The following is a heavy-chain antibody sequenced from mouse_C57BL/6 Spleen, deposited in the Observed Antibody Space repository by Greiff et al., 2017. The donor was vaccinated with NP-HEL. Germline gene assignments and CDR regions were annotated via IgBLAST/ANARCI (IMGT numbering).Heavy chain of an antibody. J-gene: IGHJ4*01. Sequence: EVKLQESGPGLVKPSQSLSLTCSVTGYSITSGYYWNWIRQFPGNKLEWMGYISYDGSNNYNPYLKNRITITRDTSKNQFFLKLNSVTTEDTATYYCARDSHDYDAMDYWGQGTSVTVSS. CDR1: GYSITSGYY. V-gene: IGHV3-6*01. CDR3: ARDSHDYDAMDY. CDR2: ISYDGSN.